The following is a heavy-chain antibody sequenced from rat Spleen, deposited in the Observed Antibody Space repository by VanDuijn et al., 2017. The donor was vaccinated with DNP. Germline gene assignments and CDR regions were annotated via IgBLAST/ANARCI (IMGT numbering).Heavy chain of an antibody. J-gene: IGHJ2*01. Sequence: EVQLVESGGGLVQPGESLKLSCVASGFTFSNHGMAWVRQAPAKGLGWVASITTGGGNSYYRDSVKGRFTNSRDNAKSTLYLQMNSLRSEDTATYYCARQDGYWGQGVMVTVSS. V-gene: IGHV5S13*01. CDR1: GFTFSNHG. CDR3: ARQDGY. CDR2: ITTGGGNS.